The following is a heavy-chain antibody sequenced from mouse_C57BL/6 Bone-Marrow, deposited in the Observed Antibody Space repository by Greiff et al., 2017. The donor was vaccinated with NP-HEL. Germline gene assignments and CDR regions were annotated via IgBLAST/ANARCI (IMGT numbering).Heavy chain of an antibody. CDR3: ARGGNLDY. CDR2: INPSSGYT. CDR1: GYTFTSYW. J-gene: IGHJ2*01. Sequence: QVQLQQSGAELAKPGASVKLSCKASGYTFTSYWMHWVKQRPGQGLEWIGYINPSSGYTKYNQKFKDKATLTVDKPSSTAYMQLSSLTSEDSAVYYCARGGNLDYWGQGTTLTVSS. D-gene: IGHD2-1*01. V-gene: IGHV1-7*01.